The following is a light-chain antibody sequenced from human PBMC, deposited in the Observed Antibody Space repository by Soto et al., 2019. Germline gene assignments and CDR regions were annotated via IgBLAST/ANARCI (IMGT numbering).Light chain of an antibody. CDR1: QSLLHSDGKTY. CDR3: MQSIQLPPLT. CDR2: EVS. Sequence: DLVMTQTPLSLSVTPGQPASIPCKSSQSLLHSDGKTYLYWYLLKPGQPPQPLIYEVSIRFSGVQDRFSGRGSGTDFTLKISGVEAEDVGVYYCMQSIQLPPLTFGGGTKVEIK. V-gene: IGKV2D-29*01. J-gene: IGKJ4*01.